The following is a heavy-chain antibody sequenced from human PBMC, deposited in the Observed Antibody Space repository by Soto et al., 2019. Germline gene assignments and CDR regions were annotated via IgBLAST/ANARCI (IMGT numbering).Heavy chain of an antibody. CDR1: GGSFTSNNW. CDR3: ASRDPGTSVDY. CDR2: IYRTGST. Sequence: QVQLQESGPGLVKPSGTLSLTCAVSGGSFTSNNWWTWGRQPPGQGLEWIGEIYRTGSTNYNPSLKSRVTISLDKAENQFSLKVTSVTAADTAVYYCASRDPGTSVDYWGQGTLVTVSS. V-gene: IGHV4-4*02. D-gene: IGHD1-7*01. J-gene: IGHJ4*02.